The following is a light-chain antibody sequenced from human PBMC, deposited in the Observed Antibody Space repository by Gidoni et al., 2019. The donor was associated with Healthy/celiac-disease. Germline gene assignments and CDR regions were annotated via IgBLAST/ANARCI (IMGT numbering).Light chain of an antibody. J-gene: IGKJ2*01. CDR3: QQYGSSPRT. CDR1: QSVSSSY. Sequence: EIVLTQSPGTLSLSPGERAPLSCRASQSVSSSYLAWYQQKPGQAPRLLIYGASRRATGIPDRFSGSGSGTDFTLTISRLEPEDFAVYYCQQYGSSPRTFGQGTKLEIK. CDR2: GAS. V-gene: IGKV3-20*01.